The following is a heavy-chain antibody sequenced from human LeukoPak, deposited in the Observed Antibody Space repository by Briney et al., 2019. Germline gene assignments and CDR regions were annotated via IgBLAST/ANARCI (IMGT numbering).Heavy chain of an antibody. J-gene: IGHJ6*03. Sequence: PSETLSLTCTVSGGSISRYYWSWIGQPPGKGLEWIGYIYYSGSTNYNPPLKSRVTISVDTSKTKFSLKLSSVTAADTAVYYCATARVYSTYYDFWSGYYNGDYYYYHMDVWGKGTTVTVSS. V-gene: IGHV4-59*01. CDR3: ATARVYSTYYDFWSGYYNGDYYYYHMDV. D-gene: IGHD3-3*01. CDR2: IYYSGST. CDR1: GGSISRYY.